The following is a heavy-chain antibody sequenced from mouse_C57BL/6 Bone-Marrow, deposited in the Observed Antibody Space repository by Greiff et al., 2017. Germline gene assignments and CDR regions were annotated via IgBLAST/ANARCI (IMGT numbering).Heavy chain of an antibody. J-gene: IGHJ2*01. D-gene: IGHD1-1*01. CDR3: ARNCYGDFTFDY. V-gene: IGHV1-26*01. CDR1: GYTFTDYY. CDR2: INPNNGGT. Sequence: EVQLQQSGPELVKPGASVKISCKASGYTFTDYYMNWVKQSHGKSLEWIGDINPNNGGTSYNQKFKGKATLTVDKSSSTAYMELRSLTSEDSAVYYCARNCYGDFTFDYWGQGTTLTVSS.